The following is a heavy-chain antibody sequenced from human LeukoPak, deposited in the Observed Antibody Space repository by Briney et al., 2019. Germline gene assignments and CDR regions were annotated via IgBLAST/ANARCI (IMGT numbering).Heavy chain of an antibody. Sequence: GGSLRLSCAASGFTFSSYAMSWVRQAPGEGLEWVSAISGSGGSTYYADSVKGRFTISRDNSKNTLYLQMNSLRAGDTAVYYCARDPNQDAFDIWGQGTMVTVSS. CDR1: GFTFSSYA. CDR2: ISGSGGST. V-gene: IGHV3-23*01. D-gene: IGHD1-14*01. CDR3: ARDPNQDAFDI. J-gene: IGHJ3*02.